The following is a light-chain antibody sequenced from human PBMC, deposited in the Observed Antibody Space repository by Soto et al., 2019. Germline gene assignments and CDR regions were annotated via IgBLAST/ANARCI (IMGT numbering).Light chain of an antibody. V-gene: IGLV2-14*01. CDR1: SSDVGGYNY. CDR3: SSYRSFDTLV. CDR2: EAS. J-gene: IGLJ1*01. Sequence: QSALTQPASVSWSPGQSITISCTGTSSDVGGYNYVSGYQQHPGKAPKLMIYEASNRPSVVSDRFSGSKSGNTASLTISGLQAEDEADYYCSSYRSFDTLVFGTGTKVTVL.